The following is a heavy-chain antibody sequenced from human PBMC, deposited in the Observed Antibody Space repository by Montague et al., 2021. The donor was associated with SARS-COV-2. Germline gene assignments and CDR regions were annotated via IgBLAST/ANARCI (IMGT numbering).Heavy chain of an antibody. CDR3: ARDEISSGFHFDY. J-gene: IGHJ4*02. CDR2: IWYDGSNK. D-gene: IGHD6-19*01. V-gene: IGHV3-33*01. Sequence: SLRLSCSASGFIFSSYGMHWVRQAPGKGLEWVAVIWYDGSNKYYADSVKGRFTISRDNSKNTLYLQMNSLRAEDTAVYYCARDEISSGFHFDYWGQGTLVTVSS. CDR1: GFIFSSYG.